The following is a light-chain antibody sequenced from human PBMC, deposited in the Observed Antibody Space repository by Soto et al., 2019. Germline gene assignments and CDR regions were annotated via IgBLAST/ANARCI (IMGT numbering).Light chain of an antibody. CDR1: NIGSKV. J-gene: IGLJ2*01. V-gene: IGLV3-21*02. Sequence: ELTQPPSVSVAPGQAARISCGGDNIGSKVVHWFQQKPGQAPLLVVYDDRARPSGIPERFSGSNSGNTATLTISGAEAGDEADYYCQVWDSSRHRVFGGGTKVTVL. CDR3: QVWDSSRHRV. CDR2: DDR.